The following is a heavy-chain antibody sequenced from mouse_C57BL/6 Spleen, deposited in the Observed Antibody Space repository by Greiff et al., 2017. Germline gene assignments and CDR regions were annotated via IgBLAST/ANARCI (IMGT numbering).Heavy chain of an antibody. CDR1: GYTFTDYN. CDR2: INPNNGGT. Sequence: EVKLVESGPELVKPGASVKIPCKASGYTFTDYNMDWVKQSHGKSLEWIGDINPNNGGTIYNQKFKGKATLTVDKSSSTAYMELRSLTSEDTAVYYCALYDGYYRYAMDYWGQGTSVTVSS. CDR3: ALYDGYYRYAMDY. D-gene: IGHD2-3*01. V-gene: IGHV1-18*01. J-gene: IGHJ4*01.